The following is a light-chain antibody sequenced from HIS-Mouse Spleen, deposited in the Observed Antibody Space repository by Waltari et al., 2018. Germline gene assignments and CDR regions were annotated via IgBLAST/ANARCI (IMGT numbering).Light chain of an antibody. Sequence: DIQLTQSPSFLSASLGDRVTITCRATQGISSYLAWYQQKPGKAPNPLIYAASTLQSGVPSRFSGSGSGTEFTLTISSLQPEDFATYYCQQLNSYPPTFGQGTKVEIK. CDR2: AAS. J-gene: IGKJ1*01. V-gene: IGKV1-9*01. CDR1: QGISSY. CDR3: QQLNSYPPT.